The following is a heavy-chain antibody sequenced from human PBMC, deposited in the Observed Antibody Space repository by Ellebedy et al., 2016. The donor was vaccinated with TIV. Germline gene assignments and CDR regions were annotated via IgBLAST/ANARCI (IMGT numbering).Heavy chain of an antibody. Sequence: PGGSRRLSCVASGFTLSGYYMHWVRQVPGTGLVWVARINTDGSSSNYADSVEGRFTISRDNAKKTLYLEMSGLRVEDTAVYYCARESVRYFDWDSWGQGTLVTV. V-gene: IGHV3-74*01. CDR1: GFTLSGYY. D-gene: IGHD3-9*01. J-gene: IGHJ4*02. CDR2: INTDGSSS. CDR3: ARESVRYFDWDS.